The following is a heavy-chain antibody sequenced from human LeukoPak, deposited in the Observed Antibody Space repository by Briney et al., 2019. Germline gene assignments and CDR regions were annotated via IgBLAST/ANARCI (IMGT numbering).Heavy chain of an antibody. Sequence: SETLSLTCTVSGGSISSYYWSWLRQPAGKGLEWFGRIYTSGSTNYNPSLKSRVTMSVDTSKNQFSLKLSSVTAADTAVYYCARVNIVAARVYYYYYMDVWGKGTTVTVSS. CDR3: ARVNIVAARVYYYYYMDV. CDR2: IYTSGST. V-gene: IGHV4-4*07. D-gene: IGHD6-6*01. J-gene: IGHJ6*03. CDR1: GGSISSYY.